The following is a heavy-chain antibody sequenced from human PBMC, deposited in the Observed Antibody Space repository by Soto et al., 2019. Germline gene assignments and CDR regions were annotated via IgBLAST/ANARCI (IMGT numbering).Heavy chain of an antibody. CDR1: GGSISSGDYY. D-gene: IGHD2-2*01. Sequence: PSETLSLTCTVSGGSISSGDYYWSWIGQPPGKGLEWIGYIYYSGSTYYNPSLKSRVTISVDTSKNQFSLKLSSVTAADTAVYYCARALGYCSSTSCPGNYYYYYGMDVWGQGTTVTVSS. CDR2: IYYSGST. V-gene: IGHV4-30-4*01. CDR3: ARALGYCSSTSCPGNYYYYYGMDV. J-gene: IGHJ6*02.